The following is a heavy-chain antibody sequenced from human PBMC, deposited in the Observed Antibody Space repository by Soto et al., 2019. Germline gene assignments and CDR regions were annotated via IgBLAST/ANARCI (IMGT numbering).Heavy chain of an antibody. Sequence: QVQLVQSAAEVTKPGASVKVSCKASGYTFRNFGLSWVRQAPGQGLAWMGWIGPYNDNTYQAQKFNDRAHMTKDCTTTPACMELRGLTSDITAGYYCARCDGCVGSCYTCWPFDLWGHGALVTVSS. CDR2: IGPYNDNT. CDR3: ARCDGCVGSCYTCWPFDL. CDR1: GYTFRNFG. J-gene: IGHJ2*01. D-gene: IGHD2-15*01. V-gene: IGHV1-18*01.